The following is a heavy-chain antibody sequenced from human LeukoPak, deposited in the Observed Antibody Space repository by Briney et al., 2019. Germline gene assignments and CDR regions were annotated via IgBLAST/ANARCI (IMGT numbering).Heavy chain of an antibody. D-gene: IGHD2-15*01. CDR2: IKPDGSDK. CDR1: GFTFTTYW. Sequence: GGSLRLSCAPTGFTFTTYWMSWVRQAPGKGLEWVANIKPDGSDKYYVDSVRGRFTISRDNTKNSLYLQMNSLRAGDTAVYYCATSGAAWWGRGTLVTVSS. J-gene: IGHJ4*02. CDR3: ATSGAAW. V-gene: IGHV3-7*01.